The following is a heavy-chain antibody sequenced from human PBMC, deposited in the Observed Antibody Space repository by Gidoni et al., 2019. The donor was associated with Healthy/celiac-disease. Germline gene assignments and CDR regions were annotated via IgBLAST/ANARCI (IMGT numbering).Heavy chain of an antibody. CDR2: ISGSGGST. Sequence: EVQLLESGGGLVQPGGYLRLSCAAAGVTFSSYAMSWVRQAPGKGLEWVSAISGSGGSTSYADSVKGRFTISRDNSKNTLYLQMNSLRAEDTAVYYCAKDLAGTMVRGEGYFDYWGQGTLVTVSS. J-gene: IGHJ4*02. CDR3: AKDLAGTMVRGEGYFDY. D-gene: IGHD3-10*01. CDR1: GVTFSSYA. V-gene: IGHV3-23*01.